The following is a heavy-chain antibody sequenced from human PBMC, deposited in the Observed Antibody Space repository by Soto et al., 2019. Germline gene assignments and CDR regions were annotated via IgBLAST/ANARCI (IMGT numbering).Heavy chain of an antibody. D-gene: IGHD2-2*01. Sequence: SETLSLTCTVSGGSISTSDYYWSWIRQVPGKGLEWIGYIYYSGDTYYNPSLKSRVTMSVDTSKNQFSLKLTSVTAADTAVYSCARANRTSYFDYWGQGTLVTVSS. CDR2: IYYSGDT. V-gene: IGHV4-31*03. CDR1: GGSISTSDYY. CDR3: ARANRTSYFDY. J-gene: IGHJ4*02.